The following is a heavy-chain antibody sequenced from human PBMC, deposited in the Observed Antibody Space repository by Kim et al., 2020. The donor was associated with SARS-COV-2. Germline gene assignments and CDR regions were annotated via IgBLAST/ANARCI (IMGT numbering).Heavy chain of an antibody. CDR2: A. CDR3: AQQQLTPFDY. Sequence: ANSAHEFQGRVTVTADESTSTAYMELSSLGSEDTAVYYCAQQQLTPFDYWGQGTLVTVSS. J-gene: IGHJ4*02. D-gene: IGHD6-13*01. V-gene: IGHV1-69*01.